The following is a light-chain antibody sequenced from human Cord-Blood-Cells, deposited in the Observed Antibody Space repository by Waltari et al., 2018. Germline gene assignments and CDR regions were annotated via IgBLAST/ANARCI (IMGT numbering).Light chain of an antibody. J-gene: IGKJ2*01. CDR2: AAS. Sequence: AIRMTQSPSSFSASTGDRVTITCRASQGISSYLAWYQQKPGKAPKLLIYAASTLQSGVPSRFSGSGSGTDFTLTISCLQSEDFATYYCQQYYSYPYTFGQGTSWRSN. CDR1: QGISSY. CDR3: QQYYSYPYT. V-gene: IGKV1-8*01.